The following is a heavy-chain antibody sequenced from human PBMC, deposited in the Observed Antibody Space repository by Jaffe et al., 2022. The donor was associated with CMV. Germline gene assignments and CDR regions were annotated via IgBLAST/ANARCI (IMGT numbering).Heavy chain of an antibody. CDR1: GGTFSSYA. V-gene: IGHV1-69*09. D-gene: IGHD6-19*01. CDR2: IIPILGIA. Sequence: QVQLVQSGAEVKKPGSSVKVSCKASGGTFSSYAISWVRQAPGQGLEWMGRIIPILGIANYAQKFQGRVTITADKSTSTAYMELSSLRSEDTAVYYCARLRVAVAGTNYMDVWGKGTTVTVSS. J-gene: IGHJ6*03. CDR3: ARLRVAVAGTNYMDV.